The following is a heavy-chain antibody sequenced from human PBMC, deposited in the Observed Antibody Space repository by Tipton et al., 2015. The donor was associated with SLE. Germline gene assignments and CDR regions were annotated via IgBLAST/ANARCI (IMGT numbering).Heavy chain of an antibody. V-gene: IGHV4-39*07. D-gene: IGHD6-6*01. CDR2: IYYSGST. CDR1: GGSISSSSYY. CDR3: AREGGYSSWSDDFEI. Sequence: LRLSCTVSGGSISSSSYYWGWIRQPPGKGLEWIGSIYYSGSTYYNPSLKSRVTISGDTSKNQFSLKLSSVTAADTAVYYCAREGGYSSWSDDFEIWGQWTMVTVSS. J-gene: IGHJ3*02.